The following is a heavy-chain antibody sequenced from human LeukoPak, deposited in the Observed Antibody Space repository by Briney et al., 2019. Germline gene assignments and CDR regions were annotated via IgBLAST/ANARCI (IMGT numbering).Heavy chain of an antibody. CDR3: ARDLAAFGELLLDY. D-gene: IGHD3-10*01. CDR1: GYTLTELS. Sequence: ASVKVSCKVSGYTLTELSMHWVRQAPGKGLEWMGGFDPEDGETIYAQKFQGRVTMTRDTSISTAYMELSRLRSDDTAVYYCARDLAAFGELLLDYWGQGTLVTVSS. CDR2: FDPEDGET. V-gene: IGHV1-24*01. J-gene: IGHJ4*02.